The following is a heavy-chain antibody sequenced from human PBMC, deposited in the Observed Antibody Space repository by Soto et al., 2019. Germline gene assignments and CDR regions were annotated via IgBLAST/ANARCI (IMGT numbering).Heavy chain of an antibody. J-gene: IGHJ4*02. Sequence: VQLVQSGGGVVQPGESLRLSCAASGFSLRDHALSWVRQAAGGGLEWVSGISGSEDRTNYADFVRGRFIISKDRAKNTLYLDMSGLRVDDTAVYFCGRTYTGGWGQGTLVTVSS. D-gene: IGHD3-10*01. CDR1: GFSLRDHA. CDR3: GRTYTGG. CDR2: ISGSEDRT. V-gene: IGHV3-23*04.